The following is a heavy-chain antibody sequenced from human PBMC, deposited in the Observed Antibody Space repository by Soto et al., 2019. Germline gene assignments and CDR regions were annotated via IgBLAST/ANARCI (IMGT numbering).Heavy chain of an antibody. D-gene: IGHD6-19*01. Sequence: EVQLVESGGGLVQPGGSLRLSCADSGFSSSPFWMTWVRQAPGKGLEWVALIKQDGSEELYVDSVKGRFTISRDNAKNSVYLQMDSLRVEDTAVYYCTGGSGWLQTHWGQATLVTVSS. J-gene: IGHJ4*02. CDR1: GFSSSPFW. CDR2: IKQDGSEE. V-gene: IGHV3-7*04. CDR3: TGGSGWLQTH.